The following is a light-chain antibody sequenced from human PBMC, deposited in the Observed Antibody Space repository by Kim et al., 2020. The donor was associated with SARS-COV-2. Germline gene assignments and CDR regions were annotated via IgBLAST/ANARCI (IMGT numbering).Light chain of an antibody. V-gene: IGLV3-9*01. Sequence: SVALGQTARSTCGGNNIGSKNVHWYQQKPGQAPVVVIFRDSDRPSGIPERFSGSNSGNTATLTISRAQGGDEADYYCQVWDSSTYVFGTGTKVTVL. CDR1: NIGSKN. CDR2: RDS. J-gene: IGLJ1*01. CDR3: QVWDSSTYV.